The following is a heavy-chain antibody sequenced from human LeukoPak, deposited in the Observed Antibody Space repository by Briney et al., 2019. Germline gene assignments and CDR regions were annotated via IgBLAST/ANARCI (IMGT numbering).Heavy chain of an antibody. Sequence: GGSLRLSCAASGFTFSSYSMNWVRQAPGKGLEWVXSISSSSSYIYYADSVKGRFTISRDNAKNSLYLQMNSLRAEDTAVYYCAREKGYGDYYFDYWGQGTLVTVSS. CDR2: ISSSSSYI. CDR1: GFTFSSYS. V-gene: IGHV3-21*01. J-gene: IGHJ4*02. D-gene: IGHD4-17*01. CDR3: AREKGYGDYYFDY.